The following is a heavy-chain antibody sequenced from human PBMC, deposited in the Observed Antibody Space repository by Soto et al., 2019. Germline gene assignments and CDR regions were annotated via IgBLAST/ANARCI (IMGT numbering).Heavy chain of an antibody. D-gene: IGHD2-15*01. Sequence: GGSLRLSCVASVFTFRTYTMNWVRQAPGEGLEWVSGIRGFSPYTFYAESVKGRFTISRDNAKNSLYLQMNSLGVEDTAVYYCARDRGYDAHDYYYNAMDVWGQGTTVTVSS. CDR1: VFTFRTYT. J-gene: IGHJ6*02. CDR2: IRGFSPYT. V-gene: IGHV3-21*01. CDR3: ARDRGYDAHDYYYNAMDV.